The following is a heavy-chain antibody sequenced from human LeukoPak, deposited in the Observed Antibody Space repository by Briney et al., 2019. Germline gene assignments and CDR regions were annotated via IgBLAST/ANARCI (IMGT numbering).Heavy chain of an antibody. CDR3: ARLYGDYINDAFDI. D-gene: IGHD4-17*01. CDR1: GDSVSSNSAA. Sequence: SQTLSLTCAISGDSVSSNSAAWNCIRQSPSRGLEWLGRTYYRSKWYNDYAVSVKSRITINPDTSKNQFSLQLNSVTPEDTAVYYCARLYGDYINDAFDIWGQGTMVTVSS. J-gene: IGHJ3*02. V-gene: IGHV6-1*01. CDR2: TYYRSKWYN.